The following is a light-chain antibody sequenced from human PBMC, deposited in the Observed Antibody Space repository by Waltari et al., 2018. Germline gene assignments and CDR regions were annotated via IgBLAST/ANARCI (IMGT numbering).Light chain of an antibody. CDR2: GNN. V-gene: IGLV1-40*01. CDR1: SPTNGAGQP. Sequence: QSVLTQPPSVSGAPGQSVPISFSGSSPTNGAGQPVHCYQQLPGTPPKLFILGNNNRPSGVPDRFSGSKSGTSASLVISGLQSEDEADYYCQSYDSSLSAFVFGTGTKVTVL. J-gene: IGLJ1*01. CDR3: QSYDSSLSAFV.